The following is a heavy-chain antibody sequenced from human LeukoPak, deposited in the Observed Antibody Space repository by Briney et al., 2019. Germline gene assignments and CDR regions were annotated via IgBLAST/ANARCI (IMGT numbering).Heavy chain of an antibody. CDR1: GFTFSSYA. J-gene: IGHJ4*02. CDR2: ISYDGSNK. V-gene: IGHV3-30*01. CDR3: ARDGGTATKRYFDY. Sequence: PGRSLRLSCAASGFTFSSYAMHWVRQAPGKGLEWVAVISYDGSNKYYADSVKDRFTISRDNSKNTLYLQMNSLRAEDTAVYYCARDGGTATKRYFDYWGQGTLVTVSS. D-gene: IGHD6-13*01.